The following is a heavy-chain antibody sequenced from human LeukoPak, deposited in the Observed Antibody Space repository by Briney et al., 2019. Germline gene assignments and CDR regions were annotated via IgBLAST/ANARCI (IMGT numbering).Heavy chain of an antibody. D-gene: IGHD3-22*01. Sequence: QPGGSLRPSCAASGFTFSSYEMNWVRQAPGKGLEGVSYISSSGSTIYYPDSVKGRFTISRDNAKNSLYLQMNSLRAEDTAVYYCARDRKCYYDSSGRGHAFDIWGQGTMVTVSS. CDR1: GFTFSSYE. J-gene: IGHJ3*02. CDR2: ISSSGSTI. CDR3: ARDRKCYYDSSGRGHAFDI. V-gene: IGHV3-48*03.